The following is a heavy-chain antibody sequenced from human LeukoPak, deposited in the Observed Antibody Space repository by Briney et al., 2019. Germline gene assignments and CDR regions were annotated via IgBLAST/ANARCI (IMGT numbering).Heavy chain of an antibody. D-gene: IGHD2-15*01. V-gene: IGHV4-4*07. CDR2: IYTSGST. CDR3: ARVASGDYSPSDT. Sequence: SETLSLTCSVSGGPISPYSWIWVRQPAGKGPEWIGRIYTSGSTLANPSLMTRVIISADKSRNELSLKLTSVTAADTAVYYCARVASGDYSPSDTWGEGTLVTASS. J-gene: IGHJ5*02. CDR1: GGPISPYS.